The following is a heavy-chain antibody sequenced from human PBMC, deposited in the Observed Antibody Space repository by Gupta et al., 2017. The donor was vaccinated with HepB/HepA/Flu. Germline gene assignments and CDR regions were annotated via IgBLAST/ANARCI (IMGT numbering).Heavy chain of an antibody. CDR3: AKSFGRVTTAFYYYYGMDV. D-gene: IGHD4-17*01. CDR2: ISYDGSNK. CDR1: GFTFSSYG. Sequence: QVQLVESGGGVVQPGRSLRLSCAASGFTFSSYGMHGVRQSPGTGLEWVAVISYDGSNKYYADSVKGRFTISRDNSKNTLYLQMNSLRAEDTAVYYCAKSFGRVTTAFYYYYGMDVWGQGTTVTVSS. V-gene: IGHV3-30*18. J-gene: IGHJ6*02.